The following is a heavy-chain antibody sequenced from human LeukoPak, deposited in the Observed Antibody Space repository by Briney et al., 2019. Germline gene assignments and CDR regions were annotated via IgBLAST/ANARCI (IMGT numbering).Heavy chain of an antibody. V-gene: IGHV3-30*03. D-gene: IGHD2-15*01. CDR1: GFTFSNYG. Sequence: GGSLRLSCAASGFTFSNYGMYWVRQAPGKGLEWVAVISYDGNNKYTANARFTISRVNSKNTLYLQMNSLRAEDTAVYYCARDRDRDIIGYGMDVWGKGPTVTVSS. CDR2: ISYDGNNK. J-gene: IGHJ6*04. CDR3: ARDRDRDIIGYGMDV.